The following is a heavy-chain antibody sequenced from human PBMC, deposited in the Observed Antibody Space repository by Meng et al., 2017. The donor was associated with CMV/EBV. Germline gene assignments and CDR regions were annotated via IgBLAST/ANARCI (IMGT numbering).Heavy chain of an antibody. CDR1: GYTFTSYD. V-gene: IGHV1-8*03. CDR3: ARGNNWDRLLDF. D-gene: IGHD3-3*01. Sequence: ASVKVSCKASGYTFTSYDINWVRQATGQGLEWMGWMNPNSGNTGYAQKFQGRVTITRNTSTNTAYMELSRVRSDDTAVYYCARGNNWDRLLDFWGQGTLVTVSS. CDR2: MNPNSGNT. J-gene: IGHJ4*02.